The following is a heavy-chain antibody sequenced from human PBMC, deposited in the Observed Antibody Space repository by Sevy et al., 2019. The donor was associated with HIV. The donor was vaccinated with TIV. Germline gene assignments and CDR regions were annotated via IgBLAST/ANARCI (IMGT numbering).Heavy chain of an antibody. CDR3: TRDMYGIDY. V-gene: IGHV3-74*01. D-gene: IGHD2-8*01. Sequence: GGSLRLSFAASGFTFTNYWMHWVRQAPGKGLVWVSRVDNDGSGTNYADSVKGRFTISRDNAKNTVYLQMNSLRAEDTAVYYCTRDMYGIDYWGPGTLVTVSS. CDR2: VDNDGSGT. J-gene: IGHJ4*02. CDR1: GFTFTNYW.